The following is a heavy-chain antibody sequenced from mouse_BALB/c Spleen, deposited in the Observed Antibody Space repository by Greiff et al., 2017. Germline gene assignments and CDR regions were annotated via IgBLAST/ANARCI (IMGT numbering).Heavy chain of an antibody. CDR1: GYSFTSYW. J-gene: IGHJ2*01. V-gene: IGHV1-5*01. D-gene: IGHD2-4*01. CDR3: TRSADYDFDY. CDR2: IYPGNSDT. Sequence: VQLQQSGTVLARPGASVKMSCKASGYSFTSYWMHWVKQRPGQGLEWIGAIYPGNSDTSYNQKFKGKAKLTAVTSASTAYMELSSLTNEDSAVYYCTRSADYDFDYWGQGTTLTVSS.